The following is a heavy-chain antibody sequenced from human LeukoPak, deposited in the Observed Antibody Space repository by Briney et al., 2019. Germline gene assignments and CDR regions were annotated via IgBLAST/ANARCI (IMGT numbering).Heavy chain of an antibody. CDR3: ARDSGIAVAGGFDY. J-gene: IGHJ4*02. D-gene: IGHD6-19*01. CDR2: IYTSGST. V-gene: IGHV4-4*07. Sequence: SGTLSLTCNVSGGSFSGYFWSWIRQPAGKGLEWIGRIYTSGSTNYNPSLKSRVTISIDTSKNQFSLKLSSVTAADTAVYYCARDSGIAVAGGFDYWGQGTLVTVSS. CDR1: GGSFSGYF.